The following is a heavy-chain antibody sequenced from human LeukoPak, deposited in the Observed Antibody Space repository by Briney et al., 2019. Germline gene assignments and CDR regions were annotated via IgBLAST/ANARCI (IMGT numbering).Heavy chain of an antibody. V-gene: IGHV1-69*13. CDR2: IIPIFGTA. CDR3: ARDPGIAAAGTWFDP. J-gene: IGHJ5*02. Sequence: GASVKVSCKASGGTFSSYAISWVRQAPGQGLEWMGGIIPIFGTANYAQKFQGRVTITADESTSTAYMELSSLRSEDTAVYYCARDPGIAAAGTWFDPWGQGTLVTVSS. CDR1: GGTFSSYA. D-gene: IGHD6-13*01.